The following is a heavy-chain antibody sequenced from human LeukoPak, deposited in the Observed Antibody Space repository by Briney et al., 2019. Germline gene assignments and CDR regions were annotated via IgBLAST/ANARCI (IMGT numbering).Heavy chain of an antibody. Sequence: ASVKVSCKASGYTFTGYYMHWVRQAPGQGLEWMGWINPNSGGTNYAQKFQGRVTMTRDTSISTAYMELSRLRSDDTAVYFCASDLIGSQRLLQSSGGSCYGYWGQGTLVTVSS. CDR2: INPNSGGT. J-gene: IGHJ4*02. V-gene: IGHV1-2*02. CDR3: ASDLIGSQRLLQSSGGSCYGY. D-gene: IGHD2-15*01. CDR1: GYTFTGYY.